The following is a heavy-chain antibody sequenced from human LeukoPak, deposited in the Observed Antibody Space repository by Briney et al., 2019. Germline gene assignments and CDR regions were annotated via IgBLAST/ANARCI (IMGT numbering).Heavy chain of an antibody. V-gene: IGHV3-33*06. J-gene: IGHJ6*03. Sequence: PGGSLRLSRAASGFTFSSYGTHWVRQAPGKGLEWVAVIWYDGSNKYYADSVKGRFTISRDNSKNTLYLQMNSLRAEDAAVYYCAKDPRGSYSRDYYYYMDVWGKGTTVTVSS. CDR1: GFTFSSYG. CDR3: AKDPRGSYSRDYYYYMDV. D-gene: IGHD1-26*01. CDR2: IWYDGSNK.